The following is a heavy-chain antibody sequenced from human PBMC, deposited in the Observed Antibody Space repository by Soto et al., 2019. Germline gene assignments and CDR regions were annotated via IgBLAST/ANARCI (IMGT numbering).Heavy chain of an antibody. V-gene: IGHV3-48*03. CDR2: ISSSGSTI. D-gene: IGHD3-3*01. CDR1: GFTFSSYE. CDR3: ARGYPDFWSGSFDP. Sequence: EVQLVESGGGLVQPGGSLRLSCAASGFTFSSYEMNWVRQAPGKGLEWVSYISSSGSTIYYADSVKGRFTISRDNAKNSLYLQMNSLRAEDTAVYYCARGYPDFWSGSFDPWGQGTLVTVSS. J-gene: IGHJ5*02.